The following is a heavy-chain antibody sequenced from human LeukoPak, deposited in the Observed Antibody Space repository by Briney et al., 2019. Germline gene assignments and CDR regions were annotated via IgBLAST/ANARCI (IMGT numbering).Heavy chain of an antibody. CDR1: GFTFSNFG. J-gene: IGHJ4*02. CDR2: ISGSGGNT. V-gene: IGHV3-23*01. Sequence: GGSLRLSCAASGFTFSNFGMSWVRQAPGRGLEWVSAISGSGGNTHYADSVKGRFTISRDNSKNTLYLQMNSLRAEDTAVYYCAKDRRFDCSGRSCYPFDYWGQGTLVTVSS. CDR3: AKDRRFDCSGRSCYPFDY. D-gene: IGHD2-15*01.